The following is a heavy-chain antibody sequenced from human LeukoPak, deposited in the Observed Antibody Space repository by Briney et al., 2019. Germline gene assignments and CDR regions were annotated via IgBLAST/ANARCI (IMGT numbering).Heavy chain of an antibody. CDR3: ARPLYYYDSSGYYYLDY. CDR2: INPNSGGT. V-gene: IGHV1-2*02. J-gene: IGHJ4*02. Sequence: ASVKVSCKGSGYTFTGYYMHWVRQAPGQGLEWMGWINPNSGGTNYAQKFQGRVTMTRATSISKPYMELSRLRSDDTAVYYCARPLYYYDSSGYYYLDYWGQGTLVTVSS. CDR1: GYTFTGYY. D-gene: IGHD3-22*01.